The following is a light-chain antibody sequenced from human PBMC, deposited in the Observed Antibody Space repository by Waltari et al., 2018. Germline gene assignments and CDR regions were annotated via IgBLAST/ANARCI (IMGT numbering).Light chain of an antibody. Sequence: EVVLTQSPATLSLSLGETATISCRASQSVNNFLAWYQQKPGQAPRLLIYRASQTATGIPARFSGSGSGTDFTLTISSLEPEDVAVSSCHQRPYRPPLTFGGGTKVEIK. CDR2: RAS. CDR1: QSVNNF. V-gene: IGKV3-11*01. CDR3: HQRPYRPPLT. J-gene: IGKJ4*01.